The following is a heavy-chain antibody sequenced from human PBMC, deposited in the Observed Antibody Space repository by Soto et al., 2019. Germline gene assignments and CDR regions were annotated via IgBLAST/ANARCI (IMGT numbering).Heavy chain of an antibody. V-gene: IGHV3-11*06. J-gene: IGHJ2*01. CDR2: ISSSGSYI. CDR1: GFTFSDYY. CDR3: ARLRVGVTWYIDL. D-gene: IGHD2-21*02. Sequence: QMQLVESGGDLVKPGGSLRLSCEASGFTFSDYYMSWIRQVPGQGLEWLSFISSSGSYIKYSDSMRGRLTVSRDNGKNSLYLQMHSLRVEDTAVYYCARLRVGVTWYIDLWGRGTMVPVSA.